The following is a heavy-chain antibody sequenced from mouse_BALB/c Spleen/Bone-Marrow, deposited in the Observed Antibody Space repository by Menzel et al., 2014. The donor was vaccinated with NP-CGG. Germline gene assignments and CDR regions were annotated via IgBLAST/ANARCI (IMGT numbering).Heavy chain of an antibody. Sequence: VQLKESGAELVKPGASVKLSCTASGFNIKDTYMHWVKQRPEQGLEWIGRIDPANGNTKYDPKFQGKATITADTSSNTAYLQLSSLTSEDTAVYYCPTTDSSGVFAYWGQGTLVTVSA. D-gene: IGHD3-2*01. CDR3: PTTDSSGVFAY. CDR1: GFNIKDTY. V-gene: IGHV14-3*02. J-gene: IGHJ3*01. CDR2: IDPANGNT.